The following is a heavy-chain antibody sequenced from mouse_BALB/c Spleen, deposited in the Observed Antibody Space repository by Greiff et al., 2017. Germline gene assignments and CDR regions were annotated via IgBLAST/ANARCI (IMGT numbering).Heavy chain of an antibody. CDR3: AREGYGYPKAWFAY. V-gene: IGHV1-5*01. D-gene: IGHD1-2*01. CDR2: IYPGNSDT. Sequence: VQLQQSGTVLARPGASVKMSCKASGYSFTSYWMHWVKQRPGQGLEWIGAIYPGNSDTSYNQKFKGKAKLTAVTSASTAYMELSSLTNEDSAVYYCAREGYGYPKAWFAYWGQGTSVTVSS. J-gene: IGHJ4*01. CDR1: GYSFTSYW.